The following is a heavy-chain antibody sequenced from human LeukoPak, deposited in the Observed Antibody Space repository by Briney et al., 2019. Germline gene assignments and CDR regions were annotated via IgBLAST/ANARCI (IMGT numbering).Heavy chain of an antibody. CDR1: GFTFSSYS. CDR2: ISSSSSTI. V-gene: IGHV3-48*01. Sequence: GGSLRPSCAASGFTFSSYSMNWVRQAPGKGLEWVSYISSSSSTIYYADSVKGRFTISRDNAKNSLYLQMNSLRAEDTAVYYCARFKGSGSYLLDYWGQGTLVTVSS. D-gene: IGHD1-26*01. CDR3: ARFKGSGSYLLDY. J-gene: IGHJ4*02.